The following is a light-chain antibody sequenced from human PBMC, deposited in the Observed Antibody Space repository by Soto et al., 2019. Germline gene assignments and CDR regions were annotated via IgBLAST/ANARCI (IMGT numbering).Light chain of an antibody. CDR3: QQYGTSPRT. V-gene: IGKV3-20*01. J-gene: IGKJ4*01. CDR1: QSVSSNY. CDR2: GAS. Sequence: EIVLTQSPGTLSLSPGERATLSCRASQSVSSNYLAWYQQKPGQAPRLLIYGASSRATGIPDRFSGSGSGTDFTLTVSRLEPADFAVYYCQQYGTSPRTFGGGTKVEIK.